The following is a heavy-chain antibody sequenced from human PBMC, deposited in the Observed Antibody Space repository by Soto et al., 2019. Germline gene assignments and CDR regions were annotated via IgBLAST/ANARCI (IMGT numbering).Heavy chain of an antibody. CDR2: IIPIFGTA. D-gene: IGHD3-9*01. CDR3: ARIAYDILTGYYRGTRYGMDV. Sequence: QVQLVQSGAEVKTPGSSVKVSCKASGGTFSSYAISWVRQAPGQGLEWMGGIIPIFGTANYAQKFQGRVTITADESTSTAYMELSSLRSEDTAVYYCARIAYDILTGYYRGTRYGMDVWGQGTTVTVSS. CDR1: GGTFSSYA. J-gene: IGHJ6*02. V-gene: IGHV1-69*01.